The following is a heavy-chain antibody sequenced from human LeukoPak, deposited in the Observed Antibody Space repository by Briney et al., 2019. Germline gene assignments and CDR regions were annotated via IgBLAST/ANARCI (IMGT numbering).Heavy chain of an antibody. CDR3: ASGAGWLIDY. J-gene: IGHJ4*02. CDR2: IDNSGST. Sequence: SETLSLTCTVSGGHIDSFFWNWIRQPPGKGLEWIGYIDNSGSTEYSPSLKSRITMPRDTSKKQFSLKLTSVTAADTAMYYCASGAGWLIDYWGQGALVSVSS. CDR1: GGHIDSFF. D-gene: IGHD6-19*01. V-gene: IGHV4-4*08.